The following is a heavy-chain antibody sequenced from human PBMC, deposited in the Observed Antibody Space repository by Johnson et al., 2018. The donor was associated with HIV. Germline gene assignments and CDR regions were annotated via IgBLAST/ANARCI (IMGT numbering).Heavy chain of an antibody. CDR3: ARDSTPWGDDYVDYAFDI. CDR1: GFSFSDYY. V-gene: IGHV3-11*04. Sequence: QVQLVESGGGLVKPGKSLRLSCAASGFSFSDYYMSWIRQAPGKGLEWVSFISSSGSTIYYADYVQGRFTISRDNAKNSLFLQMNSLRAADTAVYYCARDSTPWGDDYVDYAFDIWGQGTLVTVSS. CDR2: ISSSGSTI. D-gene: IGHD4/OR15-4a*01. J-gene: IGHJ3*02.